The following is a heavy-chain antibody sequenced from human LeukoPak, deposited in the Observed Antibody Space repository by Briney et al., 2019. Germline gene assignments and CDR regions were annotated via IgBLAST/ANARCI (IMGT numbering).Heavy chain of an antibody. CDR1: GFTFSNYP. Sequence: GGSLRLSCAASGFTFSNYPMHWVRQAPGKGLERVAVISYTGGTKYYAASVKGRFTISRDDSKSTLYLEMNSLRPEDTATYYCARDPQRGPPDYFDHWGQGTLVTVSS. CDR2: ISYTGGTK. J-gene: IGHJ4*02. CDR3: ARDPQRGPPDYFDH. V-gene: IGHV3-30-3*01. D-gene: IGHD6-25*01.